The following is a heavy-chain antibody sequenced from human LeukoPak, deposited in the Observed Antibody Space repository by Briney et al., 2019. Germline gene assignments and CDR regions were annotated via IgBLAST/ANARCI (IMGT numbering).Heavy chain of an antibody. CDR3: ARDTPERFRDAATHYFDY. Sequence: SETLSLTCTVSGGSISSYYWSWIRQPPGKGLEWIGYIYYSGSTNYNPSLKSRVTISVDTSKNQFSLKLSSVTAADTAVYYCARDTPERFRDAATHYFDYWGQGTLVIVSS. J-gene: IGHJ4*02. CDR2: IYYSGST. V-gene: IGHV4-59*01. D-gene: IGHD5-24*01. CDR1: GGSISSYY.